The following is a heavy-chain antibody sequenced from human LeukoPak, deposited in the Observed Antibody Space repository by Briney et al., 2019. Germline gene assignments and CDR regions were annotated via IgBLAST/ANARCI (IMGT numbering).Heavy chain of an antibody. V-gene: IGHV4/OR15-8*01. J-gene: IGHJ4*02. CDR2: IYHTGGA. D-gene: IGHD1-14*01. CDR1: GVPIASHSW. CDR3: AYNRDFALDN. Sequence: SETPSLTCAVSGVPIASHSWWSWVRQPPGKGLEWIGEIYHTGGANYKPSLKSRVTMSVDTSNNHFSLKLTSVTAADTAVYFCAYNRDFALDNWGKGTLVTVSS.